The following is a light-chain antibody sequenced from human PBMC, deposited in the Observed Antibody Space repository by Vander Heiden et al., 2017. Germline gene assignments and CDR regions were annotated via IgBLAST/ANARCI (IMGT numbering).Light chain of an antibody. V-gene: IGLV1-44*01. J-gene: IGLJ3*02. Sequence: QPVLTQPPSASGTPGQRVTISCSGSSSNIGSNTANWYQQLPGTAPKLRSYGNSQRPSGVPDRFSGSKSGTSASLAISGLQSEDEADYYCAAWDDTLKGVFGGGTKLTVL. CDR3: AAWDDTLKGV. CDR2: GNS. CDR1: SSNIGSNT.